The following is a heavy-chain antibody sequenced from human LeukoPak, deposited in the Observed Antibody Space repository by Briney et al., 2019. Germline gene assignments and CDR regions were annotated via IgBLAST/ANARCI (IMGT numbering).Heavy chain of an antibody. Sequence: GGSLRLSCAASGFTFSDYSMNWVRQAPGKGLEWVSYISGSGTTIYYADSVKGRFTISSDSAKNSLFLQMKSLRAEDTAIYYCARELAYCGNDCYSFGLPPPTGFLIWGQGTLVTVSS. V-gene: IGHV3-48*01. CDR1: GFTFSDYS. CDR3: ARELAYCGNDCYSFGLPPPTGFLI. CDR2: ISGSGTTI. D-gene: IGHD2-21*02. J-gene: IGHJ4*02.